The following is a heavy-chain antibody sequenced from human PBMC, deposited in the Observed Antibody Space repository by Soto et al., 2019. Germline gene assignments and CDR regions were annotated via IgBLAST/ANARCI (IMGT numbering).Heavy chain of an antibody. CDR3: ARYRSLDP. CDR2: IKEDGSEK. J-gene: IGHJ5*02. Sequence: VGSLRLSCADSGFILRNYWMSWVRQAPGRGLQWVASIKEDGSEKYYVDPVKGRFTISRENAKNSLYLQMNSLRAEDTAVYYSARYRSLDPWGQGILVTVSS. D-gene: IGHD3-16*02. CDR1: GFILRNYW. V-gene: IGHV3-7*03.